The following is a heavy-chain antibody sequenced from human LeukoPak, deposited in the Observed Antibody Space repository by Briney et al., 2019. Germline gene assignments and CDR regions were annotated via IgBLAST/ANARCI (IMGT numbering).Heavy chain of an antibody. CDR1: GFTFRNYA. J-gene: IGHJ4*02. CDR3: ARDEFDGYNLGPSIY. CDR2: ISYDGVYK. Sequence: GGSLRLSCVASGFTFRNYAMHWVRQTPDKGLEWVAVISYDGVYKNYADSVKGRFTISRDDPKNTLYLQMNRLRTEDTGLYYCARDEFDGYNLGPSIYWGQGTLVTVSS. D-gene: IGHD5-24*01. V-gene: IGHV3-30*04.